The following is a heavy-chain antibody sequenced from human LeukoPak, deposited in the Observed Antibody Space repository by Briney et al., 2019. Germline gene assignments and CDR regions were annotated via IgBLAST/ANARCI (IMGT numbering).Heavy chain of an antibody. CDR2: ISYDGSTK. J-gene: IGHJ6*02. D-gene: IGHD3-22*01. CDR1: GFTFSRYD. Sequence: PGGSLRLSCAASGFTFSRYDMDWVRQAPGKGLEWVAVISYDGSTKNYAESVKGRFTISRDNSKNTLYLQMNSLRAEDTAVYYCAKPYYYDSSGSSKNYGLDVWGQGTTVTVSS. V-gene: IGHV3-30*18. CDR3: AKPYYYDSSGSSKNYGLDV.